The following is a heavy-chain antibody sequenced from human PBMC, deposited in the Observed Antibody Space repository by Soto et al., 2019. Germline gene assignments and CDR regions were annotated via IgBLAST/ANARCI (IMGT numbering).Heavy chain of an antibody. CDR3: ARDQGVAAAGITWFDP. CDR2: IHSSGST. Sequence: PSETLSLTCTVSGASMNSYHWSWIRQPAGKGLEWIGHIHSSGSTNYNPSLKSRVTMSVDTSKNQFSLGLMPLTAADTAVYYCARDQGVAAAGITWFDPWGQGSLVTVSS. J-gene: IGHJ5*02. CDR1: GASMNSYH. V-gene: IGHV4-4*07. D-gene: IGHD6-13*01.